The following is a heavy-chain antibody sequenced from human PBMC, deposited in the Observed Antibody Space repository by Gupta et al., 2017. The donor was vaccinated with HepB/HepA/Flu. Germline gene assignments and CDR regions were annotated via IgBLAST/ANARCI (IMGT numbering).Heavy chain of an antibody. CDR3: AKLVRIAARPPYYFDY. CDR2: IRGSGGYT. CDR1: GFTFRSYA. D-gene: IGHD6-6*01. V-gene: IGHV3-23*01. Sequence: EVQLLESGGGLVQPGGSLRLSCAASGFTFRSYAMSWVRQAPGKGLEWVSAIRGSGGYTYYADSVKGRFTISRDNSKNTLYLQMNSLRAEDTAVYYCAKLVRIAARPPYYFDYWGQGTLVTVSS. J-gene: IGHJ4*02.